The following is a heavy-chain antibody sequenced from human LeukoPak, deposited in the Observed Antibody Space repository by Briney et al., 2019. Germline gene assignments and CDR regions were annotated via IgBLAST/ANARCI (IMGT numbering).Heavy chain of an antibody. Sequence: PGGSLRLSCAASGFTVRSIHMTWVRQAPGKGLEWVSSFYSGGSSYYADSVKGRFIISRDSSTDTLYLQMNSLRVEDTAVYFCARDRGYGYGFFDYWGQGTLVTVSS. V-gene: IGHV3-53*01. J-gene: IGHJ4*02. CDR1: GFTVRSIH. D-gene: IGHD5-18*01. CDR2: FYSGGSS. CDR3: ARDRGYGYGFFDY.